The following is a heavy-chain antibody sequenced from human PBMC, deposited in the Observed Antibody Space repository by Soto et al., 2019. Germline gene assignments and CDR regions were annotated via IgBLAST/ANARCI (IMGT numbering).Heavy chain of an antibody. V-gene: IGHV3-23*01. D-gene: IGHD3-10*01. CDR1: GFTFSNYA. Sequence: EVLLLDSGGGLVQPGGSLRLSCAASGFTFSNYAMTWVRQAPGKGPEWISTVNNGGGGTYYADSVKGRFTISRDNSKNTPYLQVSSLRAEDTAVYYCAKERLGRGIDYWGQGILVTVSS. CDR3: AKERLGRGIDY. CDR2: VNNGGGGT. J-gene: IGHJ4*02.